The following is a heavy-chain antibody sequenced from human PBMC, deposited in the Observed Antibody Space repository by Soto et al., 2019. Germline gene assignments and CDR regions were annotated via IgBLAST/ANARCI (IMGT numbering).Heavy chain of an antibody. V-gene: IGHV2-26*01. Sequence: SGPTLVNPTETLTLTCTVSGFSLSNARMGVSWIRQPPGKALEWLARIFSNDEKSYSTSLKSRLTISKDTSKSQVVLTMTNMDPVDTATYYCARGLAIFGVVGWFDPWGQGTLVTVSS. CDR2: IFSNDEK. D-gene: IGHD3-3*01. CDR1: GFSLSNARMG. CDR3: ARGLAIFGVVGWFDP. J-gene: IGHJ5*02.